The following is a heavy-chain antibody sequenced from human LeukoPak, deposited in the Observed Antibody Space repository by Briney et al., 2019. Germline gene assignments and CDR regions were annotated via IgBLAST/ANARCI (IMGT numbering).Heavy chain of an antibody. Sequence: PSETLSLTCTVSGGSISSGGYYWSWIRQPPGKGLEWIGYIYHSGSTYYNPSLKSRVTISVDRSKNQFSLKLSSVTAADTAVYYCASPIGIVGATDAFDIWGQGTMVTVSS. D-gene: IGHD1-26*01. CDR2: IYHSGST. J-gene: IGHJ3*02. V-gene: IGHV4-30-2*01. CDR1: GGSISSGGYY. CDR3: ASPIGIVGATDAFDI.